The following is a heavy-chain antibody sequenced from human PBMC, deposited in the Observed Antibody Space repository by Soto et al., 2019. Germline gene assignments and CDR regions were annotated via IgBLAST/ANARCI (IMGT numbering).Heavy chain of an antibody. J-gene: IGHJ6*02. CDR3: TTDRGSHRSYGMDV. Sequence: EVQLVESGGGLVKPGGSLRLSCAASGFTFSNAWMNWVRQAPGKGLEWVGRIKSKTDGGTTDYAAPVKGRFTISRDDSTNTLYLQMNSLKTEDTAVYYCTTDRGSHRSYGMDVWGQGTTVTVSS. CDR1: GFTFSNAW. D-gene: IGHD1-26*01. V-gene: IGHV3-15*07. CDR2: IKSKTDGGTT.